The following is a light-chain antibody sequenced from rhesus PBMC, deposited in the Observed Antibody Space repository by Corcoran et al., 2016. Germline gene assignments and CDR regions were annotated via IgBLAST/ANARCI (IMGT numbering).Light chain of an antibody. CDR3: SSYAGSNTFI. V-gene: IGLV2-23*01. CDR2: DVS. J-gene: IGLJ1*01. CDR1: SNDIGGYKY. Sequence: QAALTQPPSVSGSPGQSVTISCSGTSNDIGGYKYVSWYQQHPGKAPKLMIYDVSKRPSGVSARFSGSKSGNTASLTISWLQTEDEADYYCSSYAGSNTFIFGAGTRRXVL.